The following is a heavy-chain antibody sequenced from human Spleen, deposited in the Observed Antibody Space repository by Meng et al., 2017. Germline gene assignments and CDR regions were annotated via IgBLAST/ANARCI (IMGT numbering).Heavy chain of an antibody. V-gene: IGHV1-2*02. Sequence: ASVKVSCKASGYTFTDYYLHWVRQAPGQGLEYMGWINPNSDATKYAQKSQGGVTMTRDTSVSTAYMELSRLRADDTAVYYCARGPQLYSETYYFDYWGQGALVTVSS. CDR3: ARGPQLYSETYYFDY. CDR2: INPNSDAT. J-gene: IGHJ4*02. D-gene: IGHD5-12*01. CDR1: GYTFTDYY.